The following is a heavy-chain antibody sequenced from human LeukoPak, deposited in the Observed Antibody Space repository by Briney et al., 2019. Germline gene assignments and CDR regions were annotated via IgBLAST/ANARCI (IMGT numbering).Heavy chain of an antibody. D-gene: IGHD3-22*01. CDR3: ARHHPYYYDSSGYSRYYFDY. CDR1: GGSFSGYY. J-gene: IGHJ4*02. CDR2: INHSGST. Sequence: SETLSLTCAVYGGSFSGYYWSWIRQPPGKGLEWIVEINHSGSTNYNPSLKSRVTISVDTSKNQFSLKLSSVTAADTAVYYCARHHPYYYDSSGYSRYYFDYWGQGTLVTVSS. V-gene: IGHV4-34*01.